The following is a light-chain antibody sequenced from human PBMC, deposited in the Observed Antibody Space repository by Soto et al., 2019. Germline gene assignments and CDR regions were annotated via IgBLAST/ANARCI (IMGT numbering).Light chain of an antibody. J-gene: IGLJ1*01. CDR2: DVS. Sequence: SVLTQPASLSGAPGPSITISRTGNGRGVGGYNYVSWYQQHPGKAPKLMIIDVSNRPSGVSNRFSGSKSGNTASLTISGLQAEDEADYYCSSYTTSGTYVFGTGTKVTVL. CDR3: SSYTTSGTYV. CDR1: GRGVGGYNY. V-gene: IGLV2-14*01.